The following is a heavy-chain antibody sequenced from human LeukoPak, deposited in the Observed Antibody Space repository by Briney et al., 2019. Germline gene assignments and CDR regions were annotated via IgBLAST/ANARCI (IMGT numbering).Heavy chain of an antibody. Sequence: GGALQISCKGSGYSFTSYWIGWVRQLPGKGLEGMGIIYPGDSDTRYRPSFQGQVTISADKSISTAYLQWSSLKASDTAMYYCARSSYYYGSSGTALDYWGQGTLVTVSS. CDR3: ARSSYYYGSSGTALDY. CDR2: IYPGDSDT. CDR1: GYSFTSYW. D-gene: IGHD3-22*01. J-gene: IGHJ4*02. V-gene: IGHV5-51*01.